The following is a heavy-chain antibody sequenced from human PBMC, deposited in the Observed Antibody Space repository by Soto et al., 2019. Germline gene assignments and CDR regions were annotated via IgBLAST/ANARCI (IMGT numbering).Heavy chain of an antibody. V-gene: IGHV3-15*07. CDR2: IKSKPDGGTT. Sequence: EVHLVESGGGMVKPGGSLRLSCVASGFTFTNAWMIWVRQAPGKGLEWVGRIKSKPDGGTTDYAAPVKGRFTISRDDSNNTVYLEMNCLKSEDTAGYYCTSCLTAAPRWCEPWGQGNLVTVSS. D-gene: IGHD2-21*02. CDR3: TSCLTAAPRWCEP. CDR1: GFTFTNAW. J-gene: IGHJ5*02.